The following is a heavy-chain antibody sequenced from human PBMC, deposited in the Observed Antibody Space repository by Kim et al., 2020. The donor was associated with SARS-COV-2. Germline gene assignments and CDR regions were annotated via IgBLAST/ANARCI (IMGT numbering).Heavy chain of an antibody. CDR1: GYSISSGYY. J-gene: IGHJ6*02. V-gene: IGHV4-38-2*02. Sequence: SETLSLTCTVSGYSISSGYYWGWIRQPPGKGLEWIGSIYHSGSTYYNPSLKSRVTISVDTSKNQFSLKLSSVTAADTAVYYCARELLAGDLGYYYGMDVWGQGTTVTVSS. D-gene: IGHD3-9*01. CDR2: IYHSGST. CDR3: ARELLAGDLGYYYGMDV.